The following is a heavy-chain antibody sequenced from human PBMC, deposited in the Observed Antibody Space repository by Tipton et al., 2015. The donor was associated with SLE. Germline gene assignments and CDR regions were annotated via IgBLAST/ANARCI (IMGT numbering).Heavy chain of an antibody. Sequence: SLRLSCAASGFMFDDYGMNWVRQAPGKGLEWVASINWSGRSIGYSDTVKGRFTISRDNAENSLYLQMNSLRDEDTALCYCVRDSRSAYGMEVWGQGTTVTVSS. V-gene: IGHV3-20*04. CDR1: GFMFDDYG. CDR3: VRDSRSAYGMEV. CDR2: INWSGRSI. D-gene: IGHD2-2*01. J-gene: IGHJ6*02.